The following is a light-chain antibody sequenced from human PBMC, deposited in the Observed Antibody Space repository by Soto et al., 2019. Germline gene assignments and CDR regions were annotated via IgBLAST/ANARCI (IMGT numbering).Light chain of an antibody. CDR1: SSDVGSYNL. V-gene: IGLV2-23*01. CDR3: RSYAGSSTSVV. Sequence: QSVLTQPASVSGSPGQSITISCTGTSSDVGSYNLVSWYQQHPGKAPKLMIYEGSKRPSGVSNRFSGSKSGNTASLTISGLQAEDEADYYCRSYAGSSTSVVVGGGTKRTVL. CDR2: EGS. J-gene: IGLJ2*01.